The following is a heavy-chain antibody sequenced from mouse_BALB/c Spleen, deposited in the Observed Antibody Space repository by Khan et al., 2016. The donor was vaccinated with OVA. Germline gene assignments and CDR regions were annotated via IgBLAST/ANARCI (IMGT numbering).Heavy chain of an antibody. D-gene: IGHD2-3*01. CDR2: ISSDSSTI. CDR3: ARTGYYYFDY. Sequence: VQLKESGGGLVQPGGSRKLSCAASGFTFSGFGMHWVRQAPEKGLEWVAFISSDSSTIYYADTVKGRFTISRDNPKKTLFLQMTSLRSEDTALYFCARTGYYYFDYWGQGTTLTVSS. V-gene: IGHV5-17*02. CDR1: GFTFSGFG. J-gene: IGHJ2*01.